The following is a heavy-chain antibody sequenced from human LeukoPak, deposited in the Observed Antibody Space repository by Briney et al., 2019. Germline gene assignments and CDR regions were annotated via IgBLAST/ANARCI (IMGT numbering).Heavy chain of an antibody. CDR1: GGSISSYY. D-gene: IGHD4-23*01. CDR2: IYNSGST. J-gene: IGHJ3*02. Sequence: SETLSLTCTVSGGSISSYYWNWIRQPPGKGLEWIGYIYNSGSTNYNHSLKSRVTISEDMSNNQFSLKLSSVTAADTAVYYCARALRLWGGNSGIAFDIWGQGTMVTVSS. CDR3: ARALRLWGGNSGIAFDI. V-gene: IGHV4-59*01.